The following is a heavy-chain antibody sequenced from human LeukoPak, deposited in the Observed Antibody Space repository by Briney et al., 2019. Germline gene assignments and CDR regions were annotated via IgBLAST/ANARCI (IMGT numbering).Heavy chain of an antibody. D-gene: IGHD3-3*01. CDR3: ARDGYDFWSGPSSYGMEV. CDR2: ISSSSSYI. V-gene: IGHV3-21*01. CDR1: GFTFSSYS. Sequence: EGSLRLSCAASGFTFSSYSMNWVRQAPGKGLEWVSSISSSSSYIYYADSVKGRFTISRDNAKNSLYLQMNSLRAEDTAVYYCARDGYDFWSGPSSYGMEVWGQGTTVTVSS. J-gene: IGHJ6*02.